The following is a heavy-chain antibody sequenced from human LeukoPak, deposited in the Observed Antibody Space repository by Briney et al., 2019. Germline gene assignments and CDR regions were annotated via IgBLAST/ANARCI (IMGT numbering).Heavy chain of an antibody. CDR1: GFTFSSYA. CDR3: AKDGATQYYYGSGSYLDYMDV. CDR2: ISGSGGRT. V-gene: IGHV3-23*01. D-gene: IGHD3-10*01. Sequence: GGSLRLPCAASGFTFSSYAMSWVRQAPGKGLEWVSVISGSGGRTDYADSMKGRFTISRDNSKNTVYLQMNSLRAEDTAVYYCAKDGATQYYYGSGSYLDYMDVWGKGTTVTVS. J-gene: IGHJ6*03.